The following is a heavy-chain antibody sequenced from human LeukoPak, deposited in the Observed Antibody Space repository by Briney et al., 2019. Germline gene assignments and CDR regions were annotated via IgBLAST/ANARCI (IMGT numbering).Heavy chain of an antibody. V-gene: IGHV4-61*01. CDR1: GXSVSSGRDY. Sequence: SETLSLTCTVSGXSVSSGRDYWTWIRQPPGTALEWIGYIYYTGTTAYNPSLKSRVTISIDMSKNQFSLKLSSVTAADTAIYYCATPGPNYGDYAYDSWGQGSLVTVSS. CDR3: ATPGPNYGDYAYDS. D-gene: IGHD4-17*01. J-gene: IGHJ4*02. CDR2: IYYTGTT.